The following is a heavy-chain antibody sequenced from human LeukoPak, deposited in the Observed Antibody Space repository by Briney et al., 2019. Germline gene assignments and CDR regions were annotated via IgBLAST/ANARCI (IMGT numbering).Heavy chain of an antibody. J-gene: IGHJ4*02. CDR1: CYTFTSYG. CDR2: ISAYSRNT. Sequence: GASVKVSCKASCYTFTSYGISWVRQAPGQGLEWMGWISAYSRNTNYAQRLQGRVTMTTDTSTSTAYMEMRSLRSDDTAVYYCARDLRLLWFGELLSSYYFDYWGQGTLVTVSS. CDR3: ARDLRLLWFGELLSSYYFDY. D-gene: IGHD3-10*01. V-gene: IGHV1-18*01.